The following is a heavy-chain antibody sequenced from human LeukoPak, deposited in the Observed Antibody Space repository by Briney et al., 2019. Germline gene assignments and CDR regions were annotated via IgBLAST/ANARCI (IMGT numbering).Heavy chain of an antibody. CDR2: FYYSGTN. V-gene: IGHV4-39*07. D-gene: IGHD3-10*01. J-gene: IGHJ5*02. CDR1: GGSISSNNYY. Sequence: PSETLSLTCTVSGGSISSNNYYWGWIRQPPGKGLEWIGSFYYSGTNYYNPSLKSRVTISVDTSKNQFSLKLSSVTAADTAVYYCARGGYYGSGNDFRFDPWGQGTLVTVSS. CDR3: ARGGYYGSGNDFRFDP.